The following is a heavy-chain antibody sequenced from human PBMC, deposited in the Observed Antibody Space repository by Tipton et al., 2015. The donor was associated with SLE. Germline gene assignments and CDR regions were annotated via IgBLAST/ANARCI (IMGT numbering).Heavy chain of an antibody. J-gene: IGHJ4*02. CDR1: GFTFSTSS. Sequence: SLRLSCAASGFTFSTSSMNWVRQAPGKGLEWVSFISGSSTTIYYADSVKGRFTISRDNAKNSLYLQMNSLRAEDTAVYYCATGYCSSTSCLDYWGQGTLVTVSS. V-gene: IGHV3-48*01. CDR2: ISGSSTTI. D-gene: IGHD2-2*01. CDR3: ATGYCSSTSCLDY.